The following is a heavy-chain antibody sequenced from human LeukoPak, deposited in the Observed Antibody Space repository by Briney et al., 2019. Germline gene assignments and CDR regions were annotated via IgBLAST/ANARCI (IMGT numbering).Heavy chain of an antibody. CDR1: GGSISSYY. D-gene: IGHD4-17*01. J-gene: IGHJ3*02. V-gene: IGHV4-59*01. CDR3: AREGEYGDYWVGYDAFDI. Sequence: SETLSLTCTVSGGSISSYYWSWVRQPPGKGLEWIGYIYYSGSTNYNPSLKSRVTTSVDTSKNQFSLKLSSVTAADTAVYYCAREGEYGDYWVGYDAFDIWGQGTMVTVSS. CDR2: IYYSGST.